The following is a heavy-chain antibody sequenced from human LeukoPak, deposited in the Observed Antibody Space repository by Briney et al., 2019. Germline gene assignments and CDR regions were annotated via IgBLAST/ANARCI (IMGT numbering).Heavy chain of an antibody. D-gene: IGHD3-22*01. CDR3: ARALGSSGYGWFDP. Sequence: SQTLSLTCTVSGGSISSGGYYWSWIRQHPGEGLEWIGNIYYSGSTYHNPSLKSRLTISVDTSKNQFSLKLSSVTAADTAVYYCARALGSSGYGWFDPWGQGTLVTVSS. V-gene: IGHV4-31*03. CDR1: GGSISSGGYY. J-gene: IGHJ5*02. CDR2: IYYSGST.